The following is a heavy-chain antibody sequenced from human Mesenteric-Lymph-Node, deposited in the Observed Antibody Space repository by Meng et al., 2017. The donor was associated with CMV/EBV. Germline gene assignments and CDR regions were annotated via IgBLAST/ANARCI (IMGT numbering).Heavy chain of an antibody. V-gene: IGHV4-59*01. J-gene: IGHJ5*02. CDR1: GVSISTYY. CDR2: IYYSGSA. CDR3: ARDRTGSGWLDP. Sequence: SETLSLTCAVSGVSISTYYWSWIRRPPGKGLEWIGYIYYSGSANYNPSLKSRVTISVDTSNNQFSLKLSSVTAADTAVYYCARDRTGSGWLDPWGQGTLVTVSS. D-gene: IGHD1-1*01.